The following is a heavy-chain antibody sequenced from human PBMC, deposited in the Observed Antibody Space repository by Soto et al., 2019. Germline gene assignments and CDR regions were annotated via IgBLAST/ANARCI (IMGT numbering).Heavy chain of an antibody. Sequence: QITLKESGPTLVKPTQTLTLTCTFSGFSLSTSGVGVGWIRQPPGKALEWLALIYWDDDKRYSPSLKSRLTINKDTSKNQLVLTMTNMDPVDTATYYFAHISPFYGDYAGDAFDIWGQGTMVTVSS. V-gene: IGHV2-5*02. CDR1: GFSLSTSGVG. CDR2: IYWDDDK. CDR3: AHISPFYGDYAGDAFDI. D-gene: IGHD4-17*01. J-gene: IGHJ3*02.